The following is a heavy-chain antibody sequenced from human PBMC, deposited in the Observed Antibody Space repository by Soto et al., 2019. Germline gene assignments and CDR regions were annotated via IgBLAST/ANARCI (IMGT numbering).Heavy chain of an antibody. CDR2: IYSSGST. Sequence: TLALTCTVSGGSMSSYYWSWIRQPAGKGLEWIGRIYSSGSTNYNPSLNSRVTMSLDTSKNQLSLRLSSVAAADTAVYYCARDLYASGIWYGMDVWGQGATVTVSS. CDR3: ARDLYASGIWYGMDV. CDR1: GGSMSSYY. V-gene: IGHV4-4*07. D-gene: IGHD3-10*01. J-gene: IGHJ6*02.